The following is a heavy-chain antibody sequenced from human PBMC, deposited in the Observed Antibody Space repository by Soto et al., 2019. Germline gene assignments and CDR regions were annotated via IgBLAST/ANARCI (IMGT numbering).Heavy chain of an antibody. J-gene: IGHJ4*02. CDR2: IYYSGST. D-gene: IGHD3-22*01. V-gene: IGHV4-30-4*01. Sequence: PSETLSLTCAVSGGSISSGGYYWSWIRQPPGKGLEWIGYIYYSGSTYYNPSLKSRVTISVDTSKNQFSLKLSSVTAADTAVYYCARGPTYYYDSSGYAFFDYWGQRTLVTVSS. CDR3: ARGPTYYYDSSGYAFFDY. CDR1: GGSISSGGYY.